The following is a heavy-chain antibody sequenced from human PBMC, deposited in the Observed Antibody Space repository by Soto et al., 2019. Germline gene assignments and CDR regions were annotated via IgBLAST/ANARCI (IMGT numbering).Heavy chain of an antibody. Sequence: SETLSLTCTVSGGSISSGGYYWSWIRQHPGKGLEWIGYIYYSGSTYYNPSLKSRVTISVDTSKNQFSLKLSSVTAADTAVYYCARDNYGSGSYYAHPTDAFDIWGQGTMVTVSS. J-gene: IGHJ3*02. D-gene: IGHD3-10*01. V-gene: IGHV4-31*03. CDR2: IYYSGST. CDR3: ARDNYGSGSYYAHPTDAFDI. CDR1: GGSISSGGYY.